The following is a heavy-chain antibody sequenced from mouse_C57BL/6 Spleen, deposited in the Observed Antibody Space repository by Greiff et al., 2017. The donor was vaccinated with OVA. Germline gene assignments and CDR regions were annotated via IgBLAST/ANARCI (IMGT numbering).Heavy chain of an antibody. CDR2: IDPSDSYT. Sequence: VQLQQPGAELVMPGASVKLSCKASGYTFTSYWMHWVKQRPGQGLEWIGEIDPSDSYTNYNQKFKGKSTLTVDKSSSTAYMPLSSLTSEDSAVYYCARSDYDGGFDYWGQGTTLTVSS. CDR3: ARSDYDGGFDY. J-gene: IGHJ2*01. V-gene: IGHV1-69*01. D-gene: IGHD2-4*01. CDR1: GYTFTSYW.